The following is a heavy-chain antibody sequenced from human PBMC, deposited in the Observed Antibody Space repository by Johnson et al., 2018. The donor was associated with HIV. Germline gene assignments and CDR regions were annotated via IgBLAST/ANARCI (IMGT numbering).Heavy chain of an antibody. CDR2: ISYDGTDK. D-gene: IGHD3-16*01. J-gene: IGHJ3*02. V-gene: IGHV3-30*18. CDR1: GFTFSSYD. CDR3: AKPPSMGADAFDI. Sequence: QVQLVESGGGVVQPGRSLRLSCAASGFTFSSYDMHWVRQAPGKGMDWVAFISYDGTDKYYADSVKGRFNISRDNSKNALYLQMNSLRSEDTAVYYCAKPPSMGADAFDIWGQGTMVPVSS.